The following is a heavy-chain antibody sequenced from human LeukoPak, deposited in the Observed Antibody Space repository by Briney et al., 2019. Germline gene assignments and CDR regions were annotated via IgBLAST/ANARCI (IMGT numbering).Heavy chain of an antibody. CDR2: IYYSGST. Sequence: SETLSLTCTVSGGSISSYYWSWIRQPPGKGLEWIGYIYYSGSTNYNPSLKSRVTISVDTSKNQFSLKLSSVTAADTAVYYCARVVTDIVVVPAASWFDPWGQGTLVTVSS. V-gene: IGHV4-59*01. CDR1: GGSISSYY. D-gene: IGHD2-2*01. CDR3: ARVVTDIVVVPAASWFDP. J-gene: IGHJ5*02.